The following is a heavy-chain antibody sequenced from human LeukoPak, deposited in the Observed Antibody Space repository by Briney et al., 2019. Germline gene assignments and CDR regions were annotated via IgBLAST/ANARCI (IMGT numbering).Heavy chain of an antibody. Sequence: ASVKVSCKASGYTFTSYGISWVRQAPGQGLEWMGWISAYNGNTIYAQKFQGRVTMTEDTSTNTAYMELSSLRSEDTAVYYCATADVAVAGTPDYWGQGTLVTVSS. CDR3: ATADVAVAGTPDY. CDR2: ISAYNGNT. J-gene: IGHJ4*02. D-gene: IGHD6-19*01. CDR1: GYTFTSYG. V-gene: IGHV1-18*01.